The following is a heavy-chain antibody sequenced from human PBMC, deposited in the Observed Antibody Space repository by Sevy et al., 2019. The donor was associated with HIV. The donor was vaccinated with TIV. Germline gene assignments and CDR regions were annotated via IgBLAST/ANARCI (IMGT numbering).Heavy chain of an antibody. J-gene: IGHJ4*02. V-gene: IGHV3-23*01. D-gene: IGHD2-2*01. CDR1: GFTFSNYV. CDR2: ISHGGGTT. Sequence: GGSLRLSCAASGFTFSNYVMNWVRQAPGKGLEWVSVISHGGGTTYYVDSVKGRFTISRDDSKDTVYLEMNSLRAEDTAVYYCARRYLPSAPPALDYWGQGTLVTVSS. CDR3: ARRYLPSAPPALDY.